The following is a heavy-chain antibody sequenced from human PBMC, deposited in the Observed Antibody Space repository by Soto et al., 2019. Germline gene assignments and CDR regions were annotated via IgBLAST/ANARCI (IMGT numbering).Heavy chain of an antibody. CDR3: ARVVYSGYDWAPYSGMDV. CDR1: GYTFTSYG. CDR2: ISAYNGNT. D-gene: IGHD5-12*01. Sequence: ASVKVSCKASGYTFTSYGISWVRQAPGQGLEWMGWISAYNGNTNYAQKLQGRVTMTTDTSTSTAYMELRSLRSDDTAVYYCARVVYSGYDWAPYSGMDVWGQGTTVTVSS. J-gene: IGHJ6*02. V-gene: IGHV1-18*01.